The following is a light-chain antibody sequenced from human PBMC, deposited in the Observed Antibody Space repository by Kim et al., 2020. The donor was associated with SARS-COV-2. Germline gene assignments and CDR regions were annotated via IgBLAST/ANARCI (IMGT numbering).Light chain of an antibody. CDR3: QHYGGSYI. J-gene: IGKJ2*01. V-gene: IGKV3-20*01. CDR2: GVS. Sequence: SLAPGERATLSFRASQSIKTKYLAWYQQKSGQAPRLLIYGVSTRSTGIPDRFSGSGSGTDFTLTISRLEAEDFAMYYCQHYGGSYIFGQGTKLEI. CDR1: QSIKTKY.